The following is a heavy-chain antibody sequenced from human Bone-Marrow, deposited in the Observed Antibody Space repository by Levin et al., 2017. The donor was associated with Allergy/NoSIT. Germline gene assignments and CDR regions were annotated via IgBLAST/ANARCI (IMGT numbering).Heavy chain of an antibody. CDR1: GGSISGTGYV. J-gene: IGHJ3*02. V-gene: IGHV4-30-2*01. CDR2: IYYSGNT. CDR3: ASSRTHDAFDI. Sequence: SETLSLTCAVSGGSISGTGYVWNWLRQPPGKSREWIGYIYYSGNTYYNPSLKSRVSISAARSKNQFSLSLTSVTAAATAVYFCASSRTHDAFDIWGQGTMVTVSS. D-gene: IGHD1-14*01.